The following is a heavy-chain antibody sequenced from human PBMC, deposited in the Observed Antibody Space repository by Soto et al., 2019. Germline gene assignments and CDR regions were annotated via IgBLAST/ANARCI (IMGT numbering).Heavy chain of an antibody. CDR2: IYYRGNT. Sequence: SETLSLTCTVSGGSISSSSYYWGWIRQPPGKGLEWIGSIYYRGNTYYNPSLKSRVTISVDTSKNQFSLKLSSVTAADTAVYYCARRETQGPIDYWGQGTLVTVSS. D-gene: IGHD1-26*01. CDR1: GGSISSSSYY. J-gene: IGHJ4*02. V-gene: IGHV4-39*01. CDR3: ARRETQGPIDY.